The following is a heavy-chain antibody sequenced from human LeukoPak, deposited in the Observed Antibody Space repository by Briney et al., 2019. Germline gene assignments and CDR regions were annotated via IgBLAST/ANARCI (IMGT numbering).Heavy chain of an antibody. D-gene: IGHD1-14*01. Sequence: PGGSLRLSCAASGFTVSSNYMSWVRQAPGKGLEWVANVKQDGSEKYYVDSVKGRFTISRDNAKNSLYLQMNSLRAEDTAVYYCARDNPQGYFDYWGQGTLVTVSS. CDR2: VKQDGSEK. J-gene: IGHJ4*02. CDR1: GFTVSSNY. V-gene: IGHV3-7*05. CDR3: ARDNPQGYFDY.